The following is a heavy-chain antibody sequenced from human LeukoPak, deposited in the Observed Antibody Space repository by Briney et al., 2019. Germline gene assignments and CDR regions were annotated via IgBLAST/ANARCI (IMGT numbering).Heavy chain of an antibody. Sequence: SQTLSLTCAISGDSVSSNSAAWNWIRQSPSRGLEWLGRTYYRSKWYNDYAVSVKSRITINPDTSKNQFSLQLNSVTPEVTAVYYCARDRVRYFDWSEHYFDYWGQGTLVTVSS. D-gene: IGHD3-9*01. V-gene: IGHV6-1*01. CDR3: ARDRVRYFDWSEHYFDY. CDR2: TYYRSKWYN. CDR1: GDSVSSNSAA. J-gene: IGHJ4*02.